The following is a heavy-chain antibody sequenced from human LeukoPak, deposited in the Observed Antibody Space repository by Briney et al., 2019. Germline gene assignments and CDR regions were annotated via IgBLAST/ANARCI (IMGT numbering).Heavy chain of an antibody. CDR3: ATIRDTALRYWYFDL. Sequence: SETLSLTCTVSGGSISSYYWSWVRQPPGKGLEWIGYIYYSGSTSYNPSLKSRVSISVDTSKNQFSLKLSSVTAADTAVYYCATIRDTALRYWYFDLWGRGTLVTVSS. J-gene: IGHJ2*01. CDR2: IYYSGST. D-gene: IGHD5-18*01. CDR1: GGSISSYY. V-gene: IGHV4-59*13.